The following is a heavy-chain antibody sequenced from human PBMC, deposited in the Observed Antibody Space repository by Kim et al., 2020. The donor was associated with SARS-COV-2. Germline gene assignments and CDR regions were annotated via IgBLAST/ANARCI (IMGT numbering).Heavy chain of an antibody. CDR1: GGSISSYY. J-gene: IGHJ5*02. V-gene: IGHV4-59*01. CDR2: IYYSGST. Sequence: SETLSLTCTVSGGSISSYYWSWIRQPPGKGLEWIGYIYYSGSTNYNPSLKSRVTISVDTSKNQFSLKVSSVTAADTAVYYCARGSVAAAALNWFDPWGQGTLVTVSS. CDR3: ARGSVAAAALNWFDP. D-gene: IGHD6-13*01.